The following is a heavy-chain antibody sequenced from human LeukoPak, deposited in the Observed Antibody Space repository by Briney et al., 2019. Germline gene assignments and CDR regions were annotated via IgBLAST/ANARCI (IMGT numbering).Heavy chain of an antibody. CDR1: GGSFSGYY. CDR2: INHSGST. J-gene: IGHJ4*02. V-gene: IGHV4-34*01. Sequence: SETLSLTCAVYGGSFSGYYWSWIRQPPGKGLEWIGEINHSGSTNYNPSLKSRVTISVDTSKNQFSLKLSSVTAADTGVYYCARNSCSGGSCYENRGYFDYWGQGTLVTVSS. D-gene: IGHD2-15*01. CDR3: ARNSCSGGSCYENRGYFDY.